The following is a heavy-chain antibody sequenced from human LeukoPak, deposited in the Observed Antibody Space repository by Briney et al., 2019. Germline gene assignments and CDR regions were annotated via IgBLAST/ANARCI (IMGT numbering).Heavy chain of an antibody. CDR1: GFTLSSTG. CDR3: VRERKPFDAFDI. CDR2: IWADGINK. V-gene: IGHV3-33*01. J-gene: IGHJ3*02. Sequence: GGSPRLSCAASGFTLSSTGMHWVRQAPGKGLEWVAVIWADGINKFYSDSVRGRFTFSRDNSKNTLSLQMNSLRVEDTAVYYCVRERKPFDAFDIWGQGTLVTVSS.